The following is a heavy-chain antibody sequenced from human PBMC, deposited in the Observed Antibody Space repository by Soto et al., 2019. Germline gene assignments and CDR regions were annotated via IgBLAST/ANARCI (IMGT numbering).Heavy chain of an antibody. CDR3: VRGGGGGQFDS. CDR2: ISPNSNYR. Sequence: QIQLVESGGGLVKPGGALRLSCEASGFTFSDFYMSWIRLAPGKGLEWLSYISPNSNYREYAESVKGRHTISRDNAKNSLSVQMNSLRVEDTAVYYCVRGGGGGQFDSWGQGAQVTVSS. CDR1: GFTFSDFY. D-gene: IGHD2-21*01. J-gene: IGHJ4*02. V-gene: IGHV3-11*06.